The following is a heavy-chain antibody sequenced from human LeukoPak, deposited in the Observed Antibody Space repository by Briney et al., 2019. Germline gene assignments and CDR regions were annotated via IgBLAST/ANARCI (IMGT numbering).Heavy chain of an antibody. CDR1: GYTFTSYD. CDR3: ARDLFQDYYDSSGYYYY. J-gene: IGHJ4*02. V-gene: IGHV1-8*01. CDR2: MNPNSGNT. Sequence: ASVKVSCKASGYTFTSYDINWVRQATGQGLEWMGWMNPNSGNTGYAQKFQGRVTMTRNTSISTAYMELSSLRSDDTAVYYCARDLFQDYYDSSGYYYYWGQGTLVTVSS. D-gene: IGHD3-22*01.